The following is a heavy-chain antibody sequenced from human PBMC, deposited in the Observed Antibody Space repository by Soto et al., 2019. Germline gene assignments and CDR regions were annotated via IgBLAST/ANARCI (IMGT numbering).Heavy chain of an antibody. CDR1: GFSLSTSGVG. CDR3: AHRYSSGWYGWFDP. V-gene: IGHV2-5*01. CDR2: IYWNDDK. D-gene: IGHD6-19*01. J-gene: IGHJ5*02. Sequence: SGPTLVNPTQTLTLTCTFSGFSLSTSGVGVGWIRQPPGKALEWLALIYWNDDKRYSPSLKSRLTITKDTSKNQVVLTMTNMDPVDTVTYYCAHRYSSGWYGWFDPWGQGTLVTVSS.